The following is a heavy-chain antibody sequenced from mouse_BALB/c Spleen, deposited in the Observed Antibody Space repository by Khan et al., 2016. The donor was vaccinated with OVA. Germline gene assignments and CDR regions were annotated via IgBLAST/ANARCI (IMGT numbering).Heavy chain of an antibody. J-gene: IGHJ3*01. CDR1: GYSITSGYF. V-gene: IGHV3-6*02. D-gene: IGHD3-1*01. CDR3: ARGGSSGPAWFAY. Sequence: EVQLQESGPGLVKPSQSLSLTCSVTGYSITSGYFWNWIRQFPGNKLEWMGYIRYDGDSNYNPSLKNRISITRDTSKNQFFLKLNSVTPEDTAIFYCARGGSSGPAWFAYWGQGTLVTVSP. CDR2: IRYDGDS.